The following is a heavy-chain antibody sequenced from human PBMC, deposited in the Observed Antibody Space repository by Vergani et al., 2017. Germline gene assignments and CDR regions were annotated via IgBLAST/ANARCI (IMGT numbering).Heavy chain of an antibody. CDR2: IYYSGST. Sequence: QLQLQESGPGLVKPSETLSLTCTVSGGSISSSSYYWGWIRKPPGKGLEWIGSIYYSGSTYYNPSLKSRVTISVETSKNQFSLKLSSVTAAVTAVYYCARMNWGQQLFGFDYWGQGTLVTVSS. J-gene: IGHJ4*02. D-gene: IGHD6-13*01. CDR3: ARMNWGQQLFGFDY. V-gene: IGHV4-39*01. CDR1: GGSISSSSYY.